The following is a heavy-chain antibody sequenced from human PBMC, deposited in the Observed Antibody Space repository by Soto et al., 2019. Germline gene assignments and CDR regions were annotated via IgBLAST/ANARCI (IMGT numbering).Heavy chain of an antibody. CDR3: ARETALRYFDWLLPDAFDI. CDR2: IYYSGST. D-gene: IGHD3-9*01. CDR1: GGSISSYY. V-gene: IGHV4-59*01. J-gene: IGHJ3*02. Sequence: SETLSLTCTVSGGSISSYYWSWIRQPPGKGLEWIGYIYYSGSTNYNPSLKSRVTISVDTSKNQFSLKLSSVTAADTAVYYCARETALRYFDWLLPDAFDIWGQGTIVTVSS.